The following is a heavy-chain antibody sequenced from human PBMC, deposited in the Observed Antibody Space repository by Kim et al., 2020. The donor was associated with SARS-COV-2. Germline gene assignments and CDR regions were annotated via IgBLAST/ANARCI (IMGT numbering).Heavy chain of an antibody. CDR1: GGSFSGYY. CDR2: INHSGST. Sequence: SETLSLTCAVYGGSFSGYYWSWIRQPPGKGLEWIGEINHSGSTNYNPSLKSRVTISVDTSKNQFSLKLSSVTAADTAVYYCARGVLRYFDPPEDYWGQGTLVTVSS. CDR3: ARGVLRYFDPPEDY. V-gene: IGHV4-34*01. D-gene: IGHD3-9*01. J-gene: IGHJ4*02.